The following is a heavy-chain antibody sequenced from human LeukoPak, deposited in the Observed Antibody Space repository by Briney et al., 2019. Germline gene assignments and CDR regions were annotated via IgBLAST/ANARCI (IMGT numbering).Heavy chain of an antibody. D-gene: IGHD3-9*01. J-gene: IGHJ4*02. V-gene: IGHV1-2*02. CDR1: GYTFTSYY. Sequence: ASVKVSCKASGYTFTSYYMHWVRQAPGQGLEWMGWINPNSGGTNYAQKFQGRVTMTRDTSITTAYMEMSRLRSDDTALYYCARSPHILTGENFDYWGQGTLVTVSS. CDR2: INPNSGGT. CDR3: ARSPHILTGENFDY.